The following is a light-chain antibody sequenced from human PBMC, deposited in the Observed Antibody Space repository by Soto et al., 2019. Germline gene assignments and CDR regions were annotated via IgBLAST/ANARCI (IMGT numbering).Light chain of an antibody. V-gene: IGLV1-47*01. J-gene: IGLJ3*02. Sequence: QAVVTQPPSASGTPGQRVTISCSGSSSNIGSNYVYWYQQLPGPAPKLLIYRNNQRPSGVPDRFSGSKSGTSASLAISGLRSEDEADYYCAAWDDSLSGWVFGGGTKLTV. CDR2: RNN. CDR1: SSNIGSNY. CDR3: AAWDDSLSGWV.